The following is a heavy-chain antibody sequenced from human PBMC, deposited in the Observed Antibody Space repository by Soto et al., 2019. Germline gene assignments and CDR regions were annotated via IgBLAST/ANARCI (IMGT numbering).Heavy chain of an antibody. V-gene: IGHV4-59*01. CDR2: IYYSGNT. J-gene: IGHJ4*02. D-gene: IGHD3-10*01. CDR1: GGSISDSY. Sequence: SETVSLTCNGSGGSISDSYWNWIRQPPGRGLEWIGYIYYSGNTNYNPSLKSRVTISVDTSKNHFSLKLSSVTAADTAVYYCARSRGGGSGATKLDYWGQGTLVTVS. CDR3: ARSRGGGSGATKLDY.